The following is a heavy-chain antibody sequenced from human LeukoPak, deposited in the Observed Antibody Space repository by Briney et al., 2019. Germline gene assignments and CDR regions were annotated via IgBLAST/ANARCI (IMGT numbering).Heavy chain of an antibody. CDR3: AVKGGYNDLDAPFDY. Sequence: GGSLRLSCAASGFTFSSYSVNRVRQAPGRGLEWVSRVNGDGSATTYADSVKGRFTISRDNAKNTLYLQMDSLRVEDTAVYYCAVKGGYNDLDAPFDYWGPGTVITVSS. CDR2: VNGDGSAT. CDR1: GFTFSSYS. J-gene: IGHJ4*02. V-gene: IGHV3-74*03. D-gene: IGHD5-12*01.